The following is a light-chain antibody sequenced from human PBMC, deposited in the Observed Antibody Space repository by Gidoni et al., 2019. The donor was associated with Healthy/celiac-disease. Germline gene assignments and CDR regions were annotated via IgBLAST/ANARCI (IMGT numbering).Light chain of an antibody. J-gene: IGLJ2*01. CDR3: CSYAGSSTFI. V-gene: IGLV2-23*02. Sequence: SAMTQPASVSGPPGQSITISCTGASSDVGSYHLLTWYLQHPGKAPELMIYEVSRRPSGVSNRFSGSKSGNTASLTISGLQAEDEADYYCCSYAGSSTFIFGGGTKLTVL. CDR1: SSDVGSYHL. CDR2: EVS.